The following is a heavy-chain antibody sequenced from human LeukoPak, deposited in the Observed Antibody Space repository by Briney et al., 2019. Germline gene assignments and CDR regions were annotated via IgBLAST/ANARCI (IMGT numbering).Heavy chain of an antibody. CDR3: ARVWSEYYYDSSGYDP. CDR2: IYYSGST. V-gene: IGHV4-59*11. Sequence: SETLSLTCTVSGGPISSHYWSWIRQPPGKGLEWIGYIYYSGSTNYNPSLKSRVTISVDTSKNQSSLKLSSVTAADTAVYYCARVWSEYYYDSSGYDPWGQGTLVTVSS. J-gene: IGHJ5*02. CDR1: GGPISSHY. D-gene: IGHD3-22*01.